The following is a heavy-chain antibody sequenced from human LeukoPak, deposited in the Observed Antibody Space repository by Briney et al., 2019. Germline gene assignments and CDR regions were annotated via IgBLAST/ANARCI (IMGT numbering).Heavy chain of an antibody. CDR2: IYYSGST. J-gene: IGHJ6*03. D-gene: IGHD6-13*01. V-gene: IGHV4-59*01. CDR1: GGSISSYY. CDR3: ARDNSHSSPYYYYYYMDV. Sequence: PSETLSLTCTVSGGSISSYYWSWIRQPPGKGLEWIGYIYYSGSTSYSGNTNYNPSLKSRVTILVDTSKNQFSLKLSSVTAADTAVYYCARDNSHSSPYYYYYYMDVWGKGTTVTVSS.